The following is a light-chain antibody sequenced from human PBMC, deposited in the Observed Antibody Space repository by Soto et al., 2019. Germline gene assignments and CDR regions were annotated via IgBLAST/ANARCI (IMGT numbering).Light chain of an antibody. J-gene: IGKJ4*01. CDR3: QHRSSWPPRVT. V-gene: IGKV3-11*01. CDR1: QRFSTS. Sequence: EVVLTQSPATLSLSPGERATLSCRAGQRFSTSLPWYQQKPGQAPRLLIYDASTRATDIPARFSGSGSGTDFTLIVSSLEPEDFAVYYCQHRSSWPPRVTFGGGTSVQIK. CDR2: DAS.